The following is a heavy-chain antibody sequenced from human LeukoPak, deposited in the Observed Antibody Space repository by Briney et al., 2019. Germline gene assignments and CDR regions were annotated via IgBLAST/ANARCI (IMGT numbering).Heavy chain of an antibody. CDR3: ATLVAGPRAFDI. V-gene: IGHV1-8*01. Sequence: ASVKVSCKASGYTFTSYDINWVRQATGQGLEWMGWMNPNSGNTGYAQKFQGRVTMTRNTSISTAYMELSSLRSEDTAVYYCATLVAGPRAFDIWGQGTMVTVSS. CDR2: MNPNSGNT. CDR1: GYTFTSYD. J-gene: IGHJ3*02. D-gene: IGHD6-19*01.